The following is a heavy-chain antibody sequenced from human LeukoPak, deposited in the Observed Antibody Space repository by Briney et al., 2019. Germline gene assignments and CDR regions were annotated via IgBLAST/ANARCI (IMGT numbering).Heavy chain of an antibody. Sequence: SETLSLTCTVSGGSISSYYWSWIRQPPGKGLEWIGYIYYSGSTNYNPSLKSRVTISVDTSKNQFSLRLTSVTAADTAVYYCAGAIFGLITRPFDTWGQGTMVIVST. D-gene: IGHD3-3*02. CDR1: GGSISSYY. CDR3: AGAIFGLITRPFDT. CDR2: IYYSGST. J-gene: IGHJ3*02. V-gene: IGHV4-59*12.